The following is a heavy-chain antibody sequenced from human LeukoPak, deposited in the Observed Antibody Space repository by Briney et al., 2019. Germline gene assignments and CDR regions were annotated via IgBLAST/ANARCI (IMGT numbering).Heavy chain of an antibody. J-gene: IGHJ4*02. CDR1: GFTFSSYS. CDR3: ARGQNYYDSSGYNQFDY. D-gene: IGHD3-22*01. Sequence: GGSLRLSCAASGFTFSSYSMNWVRQAPGKGLEWVSSISSSSSYIYYADSVKGRFTISRDNAKNSLYLQMNSLRAEDTAVYYCARGQNYYDSSGYNQFDYWGQGTLVTVSS. V-gene: IGHV3-21*01. CDR2: ISSSSSYI.